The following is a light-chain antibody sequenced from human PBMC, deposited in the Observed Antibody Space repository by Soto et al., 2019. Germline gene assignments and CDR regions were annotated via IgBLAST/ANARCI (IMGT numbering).Light chain of an antibody. V-gene: IGKV3-11*01. J-gene: IGKJ1*01. CDR3: QQRSNWLWT. Sequence: EILLTQSPAALSLSPGKRATPSCRAGQSISSYLAWYQQKPGQAPRLLIYDASSRATGIPARFSGSGSGTDFTLTISSLEPEDFAVYYCQQRSNWLWTFGQGTKVEIK. CDR1: QSISSY. CDR2: DAS.